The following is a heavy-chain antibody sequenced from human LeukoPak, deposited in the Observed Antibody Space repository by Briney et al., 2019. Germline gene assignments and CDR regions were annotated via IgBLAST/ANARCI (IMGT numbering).Heavy chain of an antibody. V-gene: IGHV1-3*01. CDR2: TNVGNDYT. Sequence: EASVKVSCKASGYTFTHYAVHWVHQAPGQRLEWMGWTNVGNDYTESSQRFQDRLTITSDTTATTVYMELSSLRSEDTAVYYCARDDFSTYPGLNYFDYWGQGSLATVSS. J-gene: IGHJ4*02. CDR3: ARDDFSTYPGLNYFDY. D-gene: IGHD4-11*01. CDR1: GYTFTHYA.